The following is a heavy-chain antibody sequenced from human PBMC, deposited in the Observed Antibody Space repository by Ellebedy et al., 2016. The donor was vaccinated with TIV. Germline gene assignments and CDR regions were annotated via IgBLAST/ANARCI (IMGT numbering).Heavy chain of an antibody. J-gene: IGHJ6*02. D-gene: IGHD2-2*01. CDR1: GFSFASYA. CDR3: AREAHDGHQLLYGLDV. Sequence: PGGSLRLSCAASGFSFASYAMSWVRQAPGKGLEWVSYISSGGTTKNYGDSAKGRFTISRDNAKNSVYLQMNSLRAEDTAVYYCAREAHDGHQLLYGLDVWGRGTTVTVSS. V-gene: IGHV3-48*03. CDR2: ISSGGTTK.